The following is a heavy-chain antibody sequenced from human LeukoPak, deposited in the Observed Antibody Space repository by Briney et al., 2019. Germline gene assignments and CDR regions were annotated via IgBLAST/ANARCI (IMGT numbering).Heavy chain of an antibody. V-gene: IGHV4-34*01. CDR2: INHSGST. CDR1: GVSFSDYY. Sequence: SETLSLTCAVYGVSFSDYYWSWIRQPPGKGLEWIGEINHSGSTNYNPSLKSRVTISVDTSKNQFSLNLYSVTAADTAVYYCARRGQAGYLYWGQGTLVTVSS. D-gene: IGHD3-16*02. CDR3: ARRGQAGYLY. J-gene: IGHJ4*02.